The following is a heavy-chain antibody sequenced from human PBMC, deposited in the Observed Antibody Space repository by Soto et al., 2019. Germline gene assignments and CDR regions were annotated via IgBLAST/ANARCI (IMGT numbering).Heavy chain of an antibody. V-gene: IGHV4-4*02. CDR2: IYHSGST. CDR1: SGSISSSNW. Sequence: QVQLQESGPGLVKPSGTLSLTCAVSSGSISSSNWWSWVRQPPGKGLEWIGEIYHSGSTNYNPSLKSRVTISADKSKSQFSLKLSSVTAADTAVYYCAREEKRWLHNYMDVWGKGTTVTVSS. D-gene: IGHD5-12*01. J-gene: IGHJ6*03. CDR3: AREEKRWLHNYMDV.